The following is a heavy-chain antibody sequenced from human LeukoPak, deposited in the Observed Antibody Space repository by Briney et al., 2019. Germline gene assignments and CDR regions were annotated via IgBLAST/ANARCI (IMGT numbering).Heavy chain of an antibody. J-gene: IGHJ4*02. CDR2: ISYDGSIK. V-gene: IGHV3-30*18. Sequence: GRSLRLSCAASGFTFSSYGMHWVRQAPGKGLEWVTFISYDGSIKDYADSVKGRFTISRDDSKSTLFLQMNSLRPEDRAVYYCAKDREDSAYDLTHWGQGTLVIVSS. D-gene: IGHD5-12*01. CDR1: GFTFSSYG. CDR3: AKDREDSAYDLTH.